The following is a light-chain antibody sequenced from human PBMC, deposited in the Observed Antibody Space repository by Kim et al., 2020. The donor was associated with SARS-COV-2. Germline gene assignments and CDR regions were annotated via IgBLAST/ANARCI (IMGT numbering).Light chain of an antibody. Sequence: DIVLTQSPGTLSLSPGERATLSCRASQSVSSRFLAWYQQKPGQAPRPLIYGTSSRATGIPDRFSGTGSGTDFTLTISRLEPEDFAVYYCQLYVSTPPGVTFVGGTK. V-gene: IGKV3-20*01. CDR2: GTS. CDR1: QSVSSRF. J-gene: IGKJ4*01. CDR3: QLYVSTPPGVT.